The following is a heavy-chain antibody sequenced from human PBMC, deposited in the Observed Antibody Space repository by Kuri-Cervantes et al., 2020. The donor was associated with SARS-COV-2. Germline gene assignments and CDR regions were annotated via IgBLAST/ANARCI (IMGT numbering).Heavy chain of an antibody. Sequence: GGSLRLSCSASGFTFSSYAMHWVRQAPGKGLEYVSAISSNGGSTYYADSVKGRFTISRDNSKNTLYLQMSSLRAEDTAVYYCARGVAAAGIDDPPDYWGQGTLVTVSS. V-gene: IGHV3-64D*06. CDR2: ISSNGGST. D-gene: IGHD6-13*01. CDR1: GFTFSSYA. J-gene: IGHJ4*02. CDR3: ARGVAAAGIDDPPDY.